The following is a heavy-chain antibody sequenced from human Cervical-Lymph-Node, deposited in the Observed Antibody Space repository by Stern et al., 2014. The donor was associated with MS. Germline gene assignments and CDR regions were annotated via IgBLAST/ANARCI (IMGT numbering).Heavy chain of an antibody. D-gene: IGHD5-18*01. J-gene: IGHJ4*02. CDR1: GFTVSSNY. CDR2: IYSGGCT. Sequence: EVQLVDSGGGLIQPGGSLRLSCAASGFTVSSNYMSWVRQAPGKGLEWVSFIYSGGCTYYVGSVQGRFTLSRGTSKDKLVLQMNCLRAEDTAVYYCARDSYGYNYFDYWGQGTLVTVSS. V-gene: IGHV3-53*01. CDR3: ARDSYGYNYFDY.